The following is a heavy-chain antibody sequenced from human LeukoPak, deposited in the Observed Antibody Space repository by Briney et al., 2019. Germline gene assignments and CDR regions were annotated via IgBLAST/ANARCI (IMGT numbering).Heavy chain of an antibody. CDR2: ISSSSSTI. D-gene: IGHD3-22*01. V-gene: IGHV3-48*01. J-gene: IGHJ4*02. CDR1: GFTFSSYS. Sequence: GGSLRLSCAASGFTFSSYSMNWVRQAPGKGLEWVSYISSSSSTIYYADSVKGRFTFSRDNAENSLYLQMNSLRAEDTAVYYCTRAPGWNSGSSGYSDYWGQGTLVTVSS. CDR3: TRAPGWNSGSSGYSDY.